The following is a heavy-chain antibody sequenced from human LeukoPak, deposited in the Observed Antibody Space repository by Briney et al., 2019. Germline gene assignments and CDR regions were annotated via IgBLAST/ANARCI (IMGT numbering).Heavy chain of an antibody. Sequence: GESLKISCKGSGYSFTSYWIGWVRQMPGKGLEWMGIIYPGDSDTRYSPSFQGQVTISADKSISTAYLQWSSLKASDTAMYYCARLAFCTYAVCFSNYYYSMDVWGRGTTVTVSS. CDR1: GYSFTSYW. CDR2: IYPGDSDT. D-gene: IGHD2-8*01. CDR3: ARLAFCTYAVCFSNYYYSMDV. V-gene: IGHV5-51*01. J-gene: IGHJ6*03.